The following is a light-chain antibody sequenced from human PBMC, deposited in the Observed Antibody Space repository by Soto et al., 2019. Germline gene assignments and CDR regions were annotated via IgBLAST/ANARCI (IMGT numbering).Light chain of an antibody. J-gene: IGKJ1*01. CDR1: QSVSSY. CDR2: DAS. Sequence: EIVLTQSPATLSLSPGERATLSCRASQSVSSYLAWYKQKPGQAPRLLIYDASNRATGIPARFSGSGSGTNFTLTISSLEPEDFAVYYCQQRSNWPPTFGQGTKWIS. V-gene: IGKV3-11*01. CDR3: QQRSNWPPT.